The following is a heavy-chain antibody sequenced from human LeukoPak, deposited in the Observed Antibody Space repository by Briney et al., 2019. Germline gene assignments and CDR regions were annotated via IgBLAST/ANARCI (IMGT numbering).Heavy chain of an antibody. CDR1: GFTFSSYE. Sequence: SGGSLRLSCAASGFTFSSYEMNWVRLAPGKGLEWVSYISSSGSTIYYADSVKGRFTISRDNAKNSLYLQMNSLRAEDTAVYYCAELGITMIGGVWGKGTTVTISS. CDR2: ISSSGSTI. V-gene: IGHV3-48*03. D-gene: IGHD3-10*02. J-gene: IGHJ6*04. CDR3: AELGITMIGGV.